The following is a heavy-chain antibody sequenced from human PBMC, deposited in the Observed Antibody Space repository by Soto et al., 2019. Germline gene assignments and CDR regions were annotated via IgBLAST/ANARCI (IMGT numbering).Heavy chain of an antibody. V-gene: IGHV4-31*03. Sequence: PSETLSLTCTVSGGSISSGGYYWSWIRQHPGKGLEWIGYIYYSGSTYYNPSLKSRVTISVDTSKNQFSLKLSSVTAADTAVYYCARVAYSSSPGGFDYWGQGTLVTVSS. CDR1: GGSISSGGYY. D-gene: IGHD6-6*01. CDR2: IYYSGST. CDR3: ARVAYSSSPGGFDY. J-gene: IGHJ4*02.